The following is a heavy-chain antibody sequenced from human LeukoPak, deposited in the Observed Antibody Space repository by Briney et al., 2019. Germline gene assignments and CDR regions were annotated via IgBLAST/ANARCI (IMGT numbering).Heavy chain of an antibody. CDR3: ARRGGYKQFDF. CDR1: AGSLSTYY. V-gene: IGHV4-59*08. D-gene: IGHD5-24*01. Sequence: SGTLSLTCLVSAGSLSTYYWGWIRQPPGKGLEWIGHISYSGTTNSNPSLRSRLTISVDTSKNQFSLILSSVTAADPAVYYCARRGGYKQFDFWGQGILLTVSS. CDR2: ISYSGTT. J-gene: IGHJ4*02.